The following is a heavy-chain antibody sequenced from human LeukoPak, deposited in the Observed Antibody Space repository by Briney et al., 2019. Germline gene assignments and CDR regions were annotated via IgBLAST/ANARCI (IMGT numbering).Heavy chain of an antibody. CDR1: GYTFTGYY. CDR2: INPNSGGT. Sequence: GASVKVSCKASGYTFTGYYMHWVRQAPGQGLEWMGWINPNSGGTNYAQKFQGGVTMTRDTSISTAYMELSRLRSDDTAVYYCARTYYDFWSGYYGLDYWGQGTLVTGSS. D-gene: IGHD3-3*01. J-gene: IGHJ4*02. V-gene: IGHV1-2*02. CDR3: ARTYYDFWSGYYGLDY.